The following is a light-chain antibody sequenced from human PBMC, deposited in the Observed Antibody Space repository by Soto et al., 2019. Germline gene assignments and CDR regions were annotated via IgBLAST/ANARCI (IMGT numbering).Light chain of an antibody. J-gene: IGLJ1*01. V-gene: IGLV2-23*02. CDR2: GVT. CDR1: NIDVGRFNL. CDR3: CSYSTGGTYV. Sequence: QSALTQPASVSGSPGQSITISCTGTNIDVGRFNLVSWYQHHPDKAPKLMILGVTKRPSGVSNRFSGSKSGNTASLTISGLHAEDEADYYCCSYSTGGTYVFGTGTKLTVL.